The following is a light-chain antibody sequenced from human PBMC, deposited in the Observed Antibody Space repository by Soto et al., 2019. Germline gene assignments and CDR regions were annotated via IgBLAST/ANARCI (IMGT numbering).Light chain of an antibody. CDR2: GAS. V-gene: IGKV1-27*01. CDR3: QKYDEGPFS. CDR1: QDISIY. Sequence: DIQMTQSPASLSASVGDRVSITCRASQDISIYLAWYQQKPGEVPTLLIYGASTLHSGVPSRFSGSGSGTEFNLTSSSLEPEDVSTYDCQKYDEGPFSFGAGTKVDIK. J-gene: IGKJ3*01.